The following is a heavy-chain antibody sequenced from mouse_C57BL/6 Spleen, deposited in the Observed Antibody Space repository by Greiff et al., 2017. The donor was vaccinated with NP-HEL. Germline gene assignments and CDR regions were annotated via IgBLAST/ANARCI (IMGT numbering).Heavy chain of an antibody. CDR2: INPNNGGT. Sequence: EVQLQQSGPELVKPGASVKISCKASGYTFTDYYMNWVKQSHGKSLEWIGDINPNNGGTSYNQKFKGKATLTVDKSSSTAYMELRSLTSEDSAVYYCARKDYDQYWFAYWGQGTLVTVSA. CDR1: GYTFTDYY. V-gene: IGHV1-26*01. CDR3: ARKDYDQYWFAY. J-gene: IGHJ3*01. D-gene: IGHD2-3*01.